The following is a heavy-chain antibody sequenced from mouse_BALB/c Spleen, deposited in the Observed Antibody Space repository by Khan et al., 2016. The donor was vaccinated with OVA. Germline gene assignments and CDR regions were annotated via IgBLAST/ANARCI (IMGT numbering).Heavy chain of an antibody. V-gene: IGHV2-9*02. Sequence: QVQLKQSGPGLVAPSPSLSITCTVSGFSLTSYGVHWVRQPPGKGLEWLGVIWAGGSTNYYSALMSRLSISQDNSKSQVFIKMKSLQTDETAMYYCARLEDIWGQGTTLTGSS. CDR1: GFSLTSYG. D-gene: IGHD1-3*01. CDR3: ARLEDI. J-gene: IGHJ2*01. CDR2: IWAGGST.